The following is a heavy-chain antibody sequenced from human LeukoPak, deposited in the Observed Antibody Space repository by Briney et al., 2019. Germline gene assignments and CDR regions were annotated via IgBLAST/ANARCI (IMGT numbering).Heavy chain of an antibody. J-gene: IGHJ5*02. CDR2: IYYSGST. D-gene: IGHD3-16*01. V-gene: IGHV4-39*01. Sequence: PSETLSLTCTVSGGSIGSTRYYWGWIRQPPGKGLEWIGSIYYSGSTYYNPSLKSRVTISVDTSKNQFSLKLSSVTAADTAVYYCARHVDVARDVSTSRFDPWGQGTLVTVSS. CDR1: GGSIGSTRYY. CDR3: ARHVDVARDVSTSRFDP.